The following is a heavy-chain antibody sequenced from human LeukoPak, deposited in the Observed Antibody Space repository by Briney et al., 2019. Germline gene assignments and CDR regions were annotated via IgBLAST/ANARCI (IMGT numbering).Heavy chain of an antibody. D-gene: IGHD3-22*01. Sequence: SETLSLTCTVSGGSISSYYWSWIRQPPGKGLEWIGFIFYSGTTNYNPSLKSRVTISVDTSKNQFSLKLSSVTAADTAVYYCARGGWNKFDYWGRGTLVTVSS. CDR3: ARGGWNKFDY. CDR1: GGSISSYY. CDR2: IFYSGTT. V-gene: IGHV4-59*01. J-gene: IGHJ4*02.